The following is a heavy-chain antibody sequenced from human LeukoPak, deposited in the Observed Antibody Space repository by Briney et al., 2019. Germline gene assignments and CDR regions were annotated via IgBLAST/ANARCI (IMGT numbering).Heavy chain of an antibody. CDR1: GFTFSSYE. V-gene: IGHV3-48*03. J-gene: IGHJ4*02. CDR2: ISSSGSTI. D-gene: IGHD3-22*01. Sequence: GGSLRLSCAASGFTFSSYEMNWVRQAPGKGLEWVSYISSSGSTIYYADSVKGRFTISRDNAKNSLYLQMNSLRAEDTAVYYCAGPHYYDSSGFSHWGQGTLVTVSS. CDR3: AGPHYYDSSGFSH.